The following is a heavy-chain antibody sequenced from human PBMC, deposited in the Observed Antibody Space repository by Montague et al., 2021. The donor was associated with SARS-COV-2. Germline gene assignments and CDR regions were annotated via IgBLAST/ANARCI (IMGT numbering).Heavy chain of an antibody. D-gene: IGHD3-9*01. V-gene: IGHV4-59*01. J-gene: IGHJ4*03. CDR3: ARTGLGDYDVLTGYTVNAFRS. Sequence: SETLSLTCTVSGGSISSYYWSWIRQPPGNGLEWIGYIYYSGSTNYNPSLKSRVTISVHTSKNQFSLKLSSVTAADTAVYYCARTGLGDYDVLTGYTVNAFRSWGTGTLVSASS. CDR2: IYYSGST. CDR1: GGSISSYY.